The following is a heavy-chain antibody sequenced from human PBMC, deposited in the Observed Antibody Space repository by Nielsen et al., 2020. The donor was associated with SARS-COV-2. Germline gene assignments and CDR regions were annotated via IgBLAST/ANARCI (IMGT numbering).Heavy chain of an antibody. Sequence: ASVKVSCKASGYTFTSYDINWVRQATGQGLEWMGWMNPNSGNTGYAQKFQGRVTMTRNTSISTAYMELSSLRSHDTAVYYCARERYYDSSGYNAVYFDLWGRGTLVTVSS. J-gene: IGHJ2*01. CDR2: MNPNSGNT. D-gene: IGHD3-22*01. V-gene: IGHV1-8*01. CDR3: ARERYYDSSGYNAVYFDL. CDR1: GYTFTSYD.